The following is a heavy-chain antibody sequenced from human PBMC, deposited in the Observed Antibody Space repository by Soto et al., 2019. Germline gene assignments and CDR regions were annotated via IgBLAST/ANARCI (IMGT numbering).Heavy chain of an antibody. Sequence: QVQLVESGGGVVQPGRSLRLSCAASGFTFRNYDMHWVRQAPGKGLEWVALIWYDGSNTFYTDSVKGRFTISRDNSKSTLHLQMNSLRAEDTAVYYCTRDVSSRYFDLWGRGSLVTVSS. CDR2: IWYDGSNT. CDR1: GFTFRNYD. J-gene: IGHJ2*01. V-gene: IGHV3-33*01. CDR3: TRDVSSRYFDL.